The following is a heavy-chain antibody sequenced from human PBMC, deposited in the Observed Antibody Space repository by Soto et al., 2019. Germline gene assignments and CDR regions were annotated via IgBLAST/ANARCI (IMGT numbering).Heavy chain of an antibody. CDR2: IIPIFGTA. J-gene: IGHJ4*02. V-gene: IGHV1-69*13. CDR1: GGTFSSYA. CDR3: ARTVVVHLYYFDY. D-gene: IGHD3-22*01. Sequence: SVKVSCKASGGTFSSYAISWVRQAPGQGLEWMGGIIPIFGTANYAQKFQGRVTITADESTSTAYMELSSLRSEDTAVYYCARTVVVHLYYFDYWGQGTLVTVSS.